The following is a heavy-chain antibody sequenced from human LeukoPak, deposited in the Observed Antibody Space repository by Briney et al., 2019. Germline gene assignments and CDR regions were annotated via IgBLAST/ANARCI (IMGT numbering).Heavy chain of an antibody. D-gene: IGHD2-15*01. V-gene: IGHV3-53*01. CDR3: ARDPGGAAFYFDY. J-gene: IGHJ4*02. Sequence: GGSLRLSCAASGFTFSSYAMSWVRQAPGKGLEWVSVIYSGGSTYYADSVKGRFTISRDNSKNTLYLQMNSLRAEDTAVYYCARDPGGAAFYFDYWGQGTLVTVSS. CDR1: GFTFSSYA. CDR2: IYSGGST.